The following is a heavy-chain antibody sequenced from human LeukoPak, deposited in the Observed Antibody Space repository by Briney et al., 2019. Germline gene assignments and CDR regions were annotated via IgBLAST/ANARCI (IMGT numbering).Heavy chain of an antibody. Sequence: SETLSLTCAVYGGSFSGYYWSWIRQPPGKGLEWIEEINHSGSTNYNPSLKSRVTISVDTSKNQFSLKLSSVTAADTAVYYCARRIPYYYDSSGYYDYWGQGTLVTVSS. J-gene: IGHJ4*02. CDR1: GGSFSGYY. V-gene: IGHV4-34*01. CDR2: INHSGST. D-gene: IGHD3-22*01. CDR3: ARRIPYYYDSSGYYDY.